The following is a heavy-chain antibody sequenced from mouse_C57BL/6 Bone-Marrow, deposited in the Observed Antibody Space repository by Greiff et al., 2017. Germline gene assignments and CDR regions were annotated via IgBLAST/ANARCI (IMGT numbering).Heavy chain of an antibody. CDR2: IYPSDSET. CDR1: GYTFTSYW. V-gene: IGHV1-61*01. Sequence: QVQLQQPGAELVRPGSSVKLSCKASGYTFTSYWMDWVKQRPGQGLEWIGNIYPSDSETHYNQKFKDKATLTVDKSSSTAYMQLSSLTSEDSAIYCCARRRYYAMDYWGQGTSVTVSS. J-gene: IGHJ4*01. CDR3: ARRRYYAMDY.